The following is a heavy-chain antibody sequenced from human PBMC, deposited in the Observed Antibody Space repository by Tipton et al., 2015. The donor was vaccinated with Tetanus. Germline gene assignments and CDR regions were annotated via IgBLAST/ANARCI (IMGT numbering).Heavy chain of an antibody. CDR2: IYYSGST. V-gene: IGHV4-59*01. CDR1: GGSISSYY. Sequence: LRLSCTVSGGSISSYYWSWIRQPPGKGLEWIGYIYYSGSTNYNPSLRSRVTISVDTSKNQFSLKLSSVTVADTAVYYCARVVGEPHPYSSGWYSRVYFDYWGQGTLVTVSS. CDR3: ARVVGEPHPYSSGWYSRVYFDY. J-gene: IGHJ4*02. D-gene: IGHD6-19*01.